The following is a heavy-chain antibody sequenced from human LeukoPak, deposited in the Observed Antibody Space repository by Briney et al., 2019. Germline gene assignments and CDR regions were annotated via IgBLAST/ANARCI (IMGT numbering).Heavy chain of an antibody. Sequence: ASVKVSCKASGYTFTGYYMHWVRQAPGQGLEWMGIINPSGGSTSYAQKFQGRVTMTRDMSTSTVYMELSSLRSEDTAVYYCARYSLDYCSGGSCEFDYWGQGTLVTVSS. J-gene: IGHJ4*02. D-gene: IGHD2-15*01. CDR2: INPSGGST. V-gene: IGHV1-46*01. CDR1: GYTFTGYY. CDR3: ARYSLDYCSGGSCEFDY.